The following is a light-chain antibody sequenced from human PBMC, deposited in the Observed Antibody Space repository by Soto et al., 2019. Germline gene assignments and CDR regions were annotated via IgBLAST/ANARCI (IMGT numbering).Light chain of an antibody. V-gene: IGKV3-20*01. CDR3: QQYIRSPYT. CDR1: QSVSRSY. CDR2: GVS. Sequence: EIVLTQSPGSLSLSPGERATLSCRASQSVSRSYLAWYQQKPGQAPRLLIYGVSSRATVIPDRFSGSGSETDFTLIISRLEPEDFAVYYCQQYIRSPYTFGQGTKLEIK. J-gene: IGKJ2*01.